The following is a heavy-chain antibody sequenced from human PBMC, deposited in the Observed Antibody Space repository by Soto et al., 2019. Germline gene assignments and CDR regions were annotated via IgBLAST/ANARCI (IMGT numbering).Heavy chain of an antibody. CDR2: ISSDSSSI. D-gene: IGHD4-17*01. CDR3: ARDIYYGGNYDY. V-gene: IGHV3-48*02. Sequence: EVQLVESGGGLVQPGGSLRLSCAASGFTFNSYSMDWVRQAPGKGLEWVSYISSDSSSIYYADSVRGRFTISRDNAKNSLYLQMNSLTDEDTALYYCARDIYYGGNYDYWCQGILVTVSS. CDR1: GFTFNSYS. J-gene: IGHJ4*02.